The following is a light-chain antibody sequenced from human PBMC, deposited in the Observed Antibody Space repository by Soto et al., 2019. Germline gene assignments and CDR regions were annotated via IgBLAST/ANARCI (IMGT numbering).Light chain of an antibody. CDR1: QSISNW. J-gene: IGKJ1*01. Sequence: DIQMTQSPSTLSASVGDRVTITCRASQSISNWLAWCQQKPGKAPKLLIYDASSLESGVSLRFSGSGSGTEFTLTISSLQPDDFATYYCQQYDSYSRTFGQGTKVDIK. CDR2: DAS. V-gene: IGKV1-5*01. CDR3: QQYDSYSRT.